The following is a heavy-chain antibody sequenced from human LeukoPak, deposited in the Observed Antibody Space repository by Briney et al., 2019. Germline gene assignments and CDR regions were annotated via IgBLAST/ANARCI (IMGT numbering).Heavy chain of an antibody. V-gene: IGHV3-73*01. CDR1: GFSISESS. CDR3: TRHDLGYSAYEGF. J-gene: IGHJ4*02. D-gene: IGHD5-12*01. CDR2: IRKKAEGYST. Sequence: GGSLKVSCAASGFSISESSMHWVRQASGKGLEYIGHIRKKAEGYSTAYAASVRGRFTISRDESENTAYLQINSLKTEDTAVYYCTRHDLGYSAYEGFWGQGTLVTVSS.